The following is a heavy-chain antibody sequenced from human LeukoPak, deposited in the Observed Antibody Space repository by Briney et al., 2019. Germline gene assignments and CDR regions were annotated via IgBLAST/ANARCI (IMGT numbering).Heavy chain of an antibody. Sequence: GGSLRLSCAASGFALSSHWMTWVRQVPGRGPEWVANVNRDGSETYYLDSVKGRFTISRDNSKNTLSLQMNSLRAEDTAVYYCAKGTTAVTGQEDYWGQGTLVTVSS. V-gene: IGHV3-7*03. J-gene: IGHJ4*02. D-gene: IGHD6-19*01. CDR1: GFALSSHW. CDR3: AKGTTAVTGQEDY. CDR2: VNRDGSET.